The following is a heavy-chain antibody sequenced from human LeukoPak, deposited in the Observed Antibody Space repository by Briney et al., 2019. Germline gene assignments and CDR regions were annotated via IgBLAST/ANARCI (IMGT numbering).Heavy chain of an antibody. CDR2: IYYSGST. Sequence: SETLSLTCTVSGGSISSSSYYWGWIRQPPGKGLEWIGSIYYSGSTYYKQSLQNRVTISVDSSKNQFSLNLSSVTAADTAVYYCARGGEIYYFDYWGQGTLVTVSS. J-gene: IGHJ4*02. V-gene: IGHV4-39*07. CDR1: GGSISSSSYY. D-gene: IGHD2/OR15-2a*01. CDR3: ARGGEIYYFDY.